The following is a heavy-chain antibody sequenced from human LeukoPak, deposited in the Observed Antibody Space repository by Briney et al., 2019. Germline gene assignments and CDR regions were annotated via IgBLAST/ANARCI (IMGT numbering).Heavy chain of an antibody. D-gene: IGHD3-3*01. CDR3: ARAGSKTYDFWLKAWGDWFDP. CDR2: ISGYNGDT. Sequence: GASVKVSCKTSGYTFTRSGITWVRQAPGQGLEWMGWISGYNGDTAYAQMFQGRVTMTTDTSTSTASMELRGLRSDDTAVYYCARAGSKTYDFWLKAWGDWFDPWGQGTLVTVSS. J-gene: IGHJ5*02. V-gene: IGHV1-18*01. CDR1: GYTFTRSG.